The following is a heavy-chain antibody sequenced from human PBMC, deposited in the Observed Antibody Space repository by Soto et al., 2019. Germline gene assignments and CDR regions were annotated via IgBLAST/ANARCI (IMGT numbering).Heavy chain of an antibody. D-gene: IGHD3-16*01. Sequence: QLQLRESGSRLVQPSQTLTLTCSVSGDSITSRSYSWSWIRQAPGKGLEWIGNIHVTGYTSFSPSLKRRLSMSVDTSQNQFSLYLNSVTAADTAVYYCARGGALRPYGHVPLAFWGQGALVTVSS. V-gene: IGHV4-30-2*01. CDR2: IHVTGYT. J-gene: IGHJ4*02. CDR3: ARGGALRPYGHVPLAF. CDR1: GDSITSRSYS.